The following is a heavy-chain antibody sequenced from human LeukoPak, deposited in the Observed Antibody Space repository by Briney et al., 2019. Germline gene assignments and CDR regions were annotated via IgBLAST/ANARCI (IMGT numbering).Heavy chain of an antibody. V-gene: IGHV3-66*02. D-gene: IGHD1-26*01. CDR3: ARGMGAYDAFDV. CDR1: GFTVSSNY. Sequence: GGSLRLSCVASGFTVSSNYMNWVRQAPGKGLEWVSVMHGGGGTHYAGSVQGRFTLSRDNSKSTLYLQMNTLRTEDTAVYYCARGMGAYDAFDVWGQGTMVTVSS. CDR2: MHGGGGT. J-gene: IGHJ3*01.